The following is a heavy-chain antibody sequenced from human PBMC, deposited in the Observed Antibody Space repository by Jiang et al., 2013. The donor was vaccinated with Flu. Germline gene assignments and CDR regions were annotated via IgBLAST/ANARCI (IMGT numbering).Heavy chain of an antibody. Sequence: VQLLESGGGLVQPGGSLRLSCATSGFTFTSFWMAWVRQAPGKGLEWVANLKPDGSGTDYVDSVEGRFTISRDNAKNSLSLQMNSLRVEDTAVYYCARHGSWNFDFWGQGTLVTVS. CDR1: GFTFTSFW. CDR2: LKPDGSGT. J-gene: IGHJ4*02. CDR3: ARHGSWNFDF. D-gene: IGHD1-26*01. V-gene: IGHV3-7*03.